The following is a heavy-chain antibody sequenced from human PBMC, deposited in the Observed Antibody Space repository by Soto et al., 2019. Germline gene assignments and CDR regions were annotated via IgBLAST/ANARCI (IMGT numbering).Heavy chain of an antibody. V-gene: IGHV4-38-2*02. CDR3: ARINSSSWYWIWFDP. J-gene: IGHJ5*02. CDR1: GYSISSGYY. D-gene: IGHD6-13*01. Sequence: SETLSLTCTVSGYSISSGYYWGWIRQPPGKGLEWIGSIYHSGSTYYNPSLKSRVTISVDTSKNQFSLKLSSVTAADTAVYYCARINSSSWYWIWFDPWGQGTLVTVSS. CDR2: IYHSGST.